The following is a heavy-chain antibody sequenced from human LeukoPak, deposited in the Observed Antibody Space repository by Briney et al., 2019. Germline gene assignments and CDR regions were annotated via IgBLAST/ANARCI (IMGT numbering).Heavy chain of an antibody. D-gene: IGHD3-10*01. CDR1: GYTFTSYG. CDR2: ISAYNCNT. CDR3: ARVTSVGGSGSYYNWFDP. Sequence: ASVKVSCKASGYTFTSYGISWVRQAPGQGLEWMGCISAYNCNTNYAQKLQGRVTMTTDTSTSTAYMALRSLRSDDTAVYYCARVTSVGGSGSYYNWFDPWGQGTLVTVSS. J-gene: IGHJ5*02. V-gene: IGHV1-18*01.